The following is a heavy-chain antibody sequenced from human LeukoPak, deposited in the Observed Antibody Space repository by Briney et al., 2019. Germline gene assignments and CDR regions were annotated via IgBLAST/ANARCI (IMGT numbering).Heavy chain of an antibody. CDR2: IYYSGST. J-gene: IGHJ4*02. CDR3: ASSRARIPDPYYFDY. V-gene: IGHV4-59*06. Sequence: SETLSLTCTVSGGSISSYYWSWIRQPPGKGLEWIGYIYYSGSTYYNPSLKSRVTISVDTSKNQFSLKLSSVTAADTAVYYCASSRARIPDPYYFDYWGQGTLVTVSS. D-gene: IGHD2-2*02. CDR1: GGSISSYY.